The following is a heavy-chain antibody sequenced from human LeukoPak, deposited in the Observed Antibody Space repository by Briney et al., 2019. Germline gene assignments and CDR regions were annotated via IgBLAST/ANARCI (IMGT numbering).Heavy chain of an antibody. CDR3: ARHPPSGSSSWYFY. CDR1: GGSFSGYY. J-gene: IGHJ4*02. D-gene: IGHD6-13*01. CDR2: INHSGST. Sequence: PSETLSLTCAVYGGSFSGYYWSWTRQPPGKGLEWIGEINHSGSTNYNPSLKSRVTISVDTSKNQFSLKLSSVTAADTAVYYCARHPPSGSSSWYFYWGQGTLVTVSS. V-gene: IGHV4-34*01.